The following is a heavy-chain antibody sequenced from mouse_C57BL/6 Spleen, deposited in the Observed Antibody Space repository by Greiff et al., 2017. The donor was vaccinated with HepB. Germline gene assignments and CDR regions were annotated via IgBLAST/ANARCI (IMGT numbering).Heavy chain of an antibody. CDR2: ISSGGSYT. CDR3: ARHPHYYGSSPWYFDV. Sequence: EVNLVESGGDLVKPGGSLKLSCAASGFTFSSYGMSWVRQTPDKRLEWVATISSGGSYTYYPDSVKGRFTISRDNAKNTLYLQMSSLKSEDTAMYYCARHPHYYGSSPWYFDVWGTGTTVTVSS. D-gene: IGHD1-1*01. V-gene: IGHV5-6*01. J-gene: IGHJ1*03. CDR1: GFTFSSYG.